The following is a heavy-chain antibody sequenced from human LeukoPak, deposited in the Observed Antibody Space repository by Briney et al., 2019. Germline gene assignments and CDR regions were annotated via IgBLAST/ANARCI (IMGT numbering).Heavy chain of an antibody. CDR2: ISYDGSNK. V-gene: IGHV3-30-3*01. D-gene: IGHD1-7*01. Sequence: PGRSLRLSCAASGFTFSSYAMDWVRQAPGKGLEWVAVISYDGSNKYYADSVKGRFTISGDNSKNTLYLQMNSLRAEDTAVYYCARDTPENWNYPVYWGQGTLVTVSS. J-gene: IGHJ4*02. CDR1: GFTFSSYA. CDR3: ARDTPENWNYPVY.